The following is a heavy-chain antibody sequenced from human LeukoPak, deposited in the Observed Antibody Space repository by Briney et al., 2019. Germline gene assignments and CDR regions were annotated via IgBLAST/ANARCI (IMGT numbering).Heavy chain of an antibody. CDR1: GFTVSSSY. CDR2: IYSDGST. D-gene: IGHD2-8*01. CDR3: TRGSCSNGVCYHFDY. V-gene: IGHV3-53*01. J-gene: IGHJ4*02. Sequence: GGSLRLSCAASGFTVSSSYMSWVRQAPGKGLEWVSVIYSDGSTYYADSVKGRFTVSRDNSKNMVYLQMNSLRAEDTAVYYCTRGSCSNGVCYHFDYWGQGTLVTVSS.